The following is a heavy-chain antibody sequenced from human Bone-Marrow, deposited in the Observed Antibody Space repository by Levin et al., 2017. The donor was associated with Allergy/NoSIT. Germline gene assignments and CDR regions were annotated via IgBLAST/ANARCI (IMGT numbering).Heavy chain of an antibody. D-gene: IGHD3-10*01. CDR1: GFNFRNAW. CDR2: IRSKTDGGTS. Sequence: GESLKISCAGSGFNFRNAWLSWVRQAPGKGLEWIGRIRSKTDGGTSDYAAPVKGRFTISKDDSKNMVYLQMSSLEAEDTAMYYCTTEVSLLVRGVSDAFDIWGQGTMVTVSS. CDR3: TTEVSLLVRGVSDAFDI. V-gene: IGHV3-15*01. J-gene: IGHJ3*02.